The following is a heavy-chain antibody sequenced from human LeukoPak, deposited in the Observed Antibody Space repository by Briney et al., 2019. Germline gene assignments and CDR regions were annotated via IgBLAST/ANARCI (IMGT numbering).Heavy chain of an antibody. V-gene: IGHV3-7*01. D-gene: IGHD4-17*01. Sequence: GGSLRLSCAASGFTFSSYSMNWVRQTPGKGLEWVANINQDGSQKFYVDSVKGRFTISRDNANNSLYLQMNSLRAEDTAVYYCAKDKGLATVTTPLFDYWGQGTLVTVSS. CDR1: GFTFSSYS. J-gene: IGHJ4*02. CDR3: AKDKGLATVTTPLFDY. CDR2: INQDGSQK.